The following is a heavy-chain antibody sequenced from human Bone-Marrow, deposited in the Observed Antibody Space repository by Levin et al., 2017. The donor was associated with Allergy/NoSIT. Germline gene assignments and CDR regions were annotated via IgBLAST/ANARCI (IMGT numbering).Heavy chain of an antibody. CDR3: ARAHIVLMVYAPLGFDY. V-gene: IGHV4-34*01. J-gene: IGHJ4*02. D-gene: IGHD2-8*01. Sequence: GSLRLSCAVYGGSFSGYYWSWIRQPPGKGLEWIGEINHSGSTNYNPSLKSRVTISVDTSKNQFSLKLSSVTAADTAVYYCARAHIVLMVYAPLGFDYWGQGTLVTVSS. CDR1: GGSFSGYY. CDR2: INHSGST.